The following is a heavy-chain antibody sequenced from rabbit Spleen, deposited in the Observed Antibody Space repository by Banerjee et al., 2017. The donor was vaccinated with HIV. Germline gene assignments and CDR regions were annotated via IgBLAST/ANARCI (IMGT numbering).Heavy chain of an antibody. CDR3: ARDLVGVIGWNFYL. CDR1: GFSFSNKAV. V-gene: IGHV1S45*01. D-gene: IGHD1-1*01. CDR2: INANSYES. J-gene: IGHJ4*01. Sequence: QEQLMESGGGLVKPEGSLKLSCTASGFSFSNKAVMCWVRQAPGKGLEWIACINANSYESVYATWAKGRFTCSKTSSTTVTLQMSSLTVADTATYFCARDLVGVIGWNFYLWGPGTLVTVS.